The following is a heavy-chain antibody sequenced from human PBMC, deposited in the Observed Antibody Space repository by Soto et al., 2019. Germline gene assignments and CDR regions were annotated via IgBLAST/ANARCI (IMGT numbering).Heavy chain of an antibody. D-gene: IGHD1-20*01. V-gene: IGHV1-69*06. J-gene: IGHJ4*02. CDR3: AREGRLTGTGGFDY. Sequence: QVQLVQSGAEVKKPGSSVKVSCEASGGTFSTYGFSWVRQAPGQGLDWMGRIIPIFGTLNYAPKFQGRVTISADRSTSTTYMELSSLRSEDTAVYYCAREGRLTGTGGFDYWGQGTLVTVSS. CDR2: IIPIFGTL. CDR1: GGTFSTYG.